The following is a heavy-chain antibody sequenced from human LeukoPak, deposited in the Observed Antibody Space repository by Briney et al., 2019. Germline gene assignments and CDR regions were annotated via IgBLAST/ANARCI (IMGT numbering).Heavy chain of an antibody. J-gene: IGHJ3*02. CDR1: GFTFSDYY. D-gene: IGHD3-10*01. CDR3: ARVGGSGSFDAFDI. V-gene: IGHV3-11*01. CDR2: ISSSGSTI. Sequence: GGSLRLSCATSGFTFSDYYMSWIRQAPGKGLEWVSYISSSGSTIYYADSVKGRFTISRDNAKNSLYLQMNSLRAEDTAVYYCARVGGSGSFDAFDIWGQGTMVTVSS.